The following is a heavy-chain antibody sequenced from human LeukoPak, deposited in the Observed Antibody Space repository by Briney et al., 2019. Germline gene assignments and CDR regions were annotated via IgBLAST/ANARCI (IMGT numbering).Heavy chain of an antibody. Sequence: GGYLRRYCAASAFTFSNYNMNWDRQAPGHGLEWVSYISSSSSTIYYADSVKGRFTISRDNAKNSLHLQMNSLSAEDTAVYYCARDRDTSGWYGGYWGQGTLVTVSS. V-gene: IGHV3-48*01. D-gene: IGHD6-19*01. CDR3: ARDRDTSGWYGGY. CDR2: ISSSSSTI. J-gene: IGHJ4*02. CDR1: AFTFSNYN.